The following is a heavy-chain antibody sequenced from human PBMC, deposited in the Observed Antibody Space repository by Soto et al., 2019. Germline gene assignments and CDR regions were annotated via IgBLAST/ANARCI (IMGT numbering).Heavy chain of an antibody. CDR2: ISAHNGNT. V-gene: IGHV1-18*01. CDR3: ARADYCSGGSCYPGATDY. Sequence: QVQLVQSEAEVKKPGASVKVSCKASGYTFTSYGINWLRQAPGQGLEWVGWISAHNGNTKYAQNLQGRVTMTTDTSTSTAYMEMGSLRSDDTAVYYCARADYCSGGSCYPGATDYWGQGTLVTVSS. D-gene: IGHD2-15*01. J-gene: IGHJ4*02. CDR1: GYTFTSYG.